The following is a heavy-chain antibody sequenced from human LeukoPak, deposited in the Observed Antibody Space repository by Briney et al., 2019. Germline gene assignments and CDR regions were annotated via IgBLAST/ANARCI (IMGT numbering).Heavy chain of an antibody. D-gene: IGHD3-10*01. Sequence: GGSLRLSCAASGFTFSSYSMNWVRQAPGKGLEWVSYISSSGSTIYYADSVKGRFTISRDNAKNSLYLQMNSLRAEDTAVYYCARDFGERRVPNACDIWGQGTMVTVSS. CDR3: ARDFGERRVPNACDI. CDR1: GFTFSSYS. J-gene: IGHJ3*02. V-gene: IGHV3-48*01. CDR2: ISSSGSTI.